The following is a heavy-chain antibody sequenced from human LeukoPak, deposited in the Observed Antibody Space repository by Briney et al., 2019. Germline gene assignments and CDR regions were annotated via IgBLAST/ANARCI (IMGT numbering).Heavy chain of an antibody. D-gene: IGHD2-2*01. Sequence: GGSLRLSCAASGFTFSSYAMHWVRQAPGKGLEWVAVISYDGSNKYYADSVKGRFTISRDNSKNTLYLQMNSLRAEDTAVYYCARAGCSSTSCKGAFDIWGQGTMVTVSS. CDR3: ARAGCSSTSCKGAFDI. CDR1: GFTFSSYA. J-gene: IGHJ3*02. V-gene: IGHV3-30-3*01. CDR2: ISYDGSNK.